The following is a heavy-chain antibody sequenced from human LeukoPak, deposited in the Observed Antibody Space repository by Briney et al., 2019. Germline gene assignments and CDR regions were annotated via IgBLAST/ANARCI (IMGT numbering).Heavy chain of an antibody. Sequence: GASVKVSCKASGYTFTNYYMHWVRQAPGQGLEWMGIINPSGGSTNYAQKFQGRVTLTRDTSTSTVYMELRSLRSEDTAVYYCARLPWETSRPPEPDYWGQGTLVTVSS. V-gene: IGHV1-46*01. D-gene: IGHD1-14*01. CDR3: ARLPWETSRPPEPDY. CDR2: INPSGGST. CDR1: GYTFTNYY. J-gene: IGHJ4*02.